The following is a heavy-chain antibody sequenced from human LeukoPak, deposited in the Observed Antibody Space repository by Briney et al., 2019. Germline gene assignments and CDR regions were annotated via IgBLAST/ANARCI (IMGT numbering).Heavy chain of an antibody. J-gene: IGHJ6*02. V-gene: IGHV1-69*13. D-gene: IGHD3-3*01. CDR1: GGTCSSDA. Sequence: ASVKVSCKASGGTCSSDAISWVRQASGQWLEWMGWSIPIFGTANYAQKFQGRVTITADESTSTAYMELSSLRSEDTAVYYCARVRYYDFWSGYYTRQLDVWGQGTTVTVSS. CDR3: ARVRYYDFWSGYYTRQLDV. CDR2: SIPIFGTA.